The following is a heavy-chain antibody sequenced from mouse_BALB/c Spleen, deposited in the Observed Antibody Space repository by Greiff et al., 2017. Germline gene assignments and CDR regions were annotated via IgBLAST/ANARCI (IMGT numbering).Heavy chain of an antibody. CDR1: GFTFSSYA. V-gene: IGHV5-6-5*01. J-gene: IGHJ2*01. CDR3: AARGYYKGFDY. D-gene: IGHD2-3*01. CDR2: ISSGGST. Sequence: EVKLMESGGGLVKPGGSLKLSCAASGFTFSSYAMSWVRQTPEKRLEWVASISSGGSTYYPDSVKGRFTISRDNARNILYLQMSSLRSEDTAMYYCAARGYYKGFDYWGQGTTLTVSS.